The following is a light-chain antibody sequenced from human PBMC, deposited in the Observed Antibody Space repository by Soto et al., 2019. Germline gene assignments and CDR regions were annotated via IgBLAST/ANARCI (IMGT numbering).Light chain of an antibody. CDR2: RAS. V-gene: IGKV1-5*03. CDR3: QQYNSYSYT. J-gene: IGKJ5*01. CDR1: QAISSW. Sequence: DIQMTQSPSSVSASLGDRVTIACRASQAISSWLAWYQQKPGKAPKLLIYRASNLQSGVPSRFSGSGSGTEFTLTISSLQPDDFATYYCQQYNSYSYTFGQGTRLEIK.